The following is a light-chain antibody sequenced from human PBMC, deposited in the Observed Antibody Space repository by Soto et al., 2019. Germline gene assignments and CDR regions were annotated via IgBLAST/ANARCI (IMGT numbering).Light chain of an antibody. CDR2: DVS. CDR3: SSYTSSSPPFV. Sequence: QSVLTQPASVSGSPGQSITISCTGTSSDVGGYNYVSWYQQHPGKAPKLMIYDVSNRPSGVSNRFSGSKSGNTASLTISGLQAEVEADYYCSSYTSSSPPFVFATGTRSPS. CDR1: SSDVGGYNY. J-gene: IGLJ1*01. V-gene: IGLV2-14*01.